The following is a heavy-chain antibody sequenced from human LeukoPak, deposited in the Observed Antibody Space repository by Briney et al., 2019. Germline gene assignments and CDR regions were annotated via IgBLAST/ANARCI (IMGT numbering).Heavy chain of an antibody. CDR2: ISSSSSYI. Sequence: GGSPRLSCAASGFTFSSYSMNWVRQAPGKGLEWVSSISSSSSYIYYADSVKGRFTISRDNAKNSLYLQMNSLRAEDTAVYYCARDRTTGDAFDIWGQGTMVTVSS. CDR1: GFTFSSYS. J-gene: IGHJ3*02. D-gene: IGHD1-1*01. V-gene: IGHV3-21*01. CDR3: ARDRTTGDAFDI.